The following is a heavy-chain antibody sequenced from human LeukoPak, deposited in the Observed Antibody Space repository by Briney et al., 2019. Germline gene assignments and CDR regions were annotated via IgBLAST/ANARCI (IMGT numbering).Heavy chain of an antibody. D-gene: IGHD2-2*01. Sequence: SETLSLTCSVSGGSISGKFWSWIRQPPGKGLEWIGNIFYTGSTNYNPSLKSRVTISVDTSKNQFSLKLSSVTAADTAVYYCARSRGYCSSTSCYAEGYFDYWGQGTLVTVSS. CDR3: ARSRGYCSSTSCYAEGYFDY. J-gene: IGHJ4*02. CDR2: IFYTGST. V-gene: IGHV4-59*12. CDR1: GGSISGKF.